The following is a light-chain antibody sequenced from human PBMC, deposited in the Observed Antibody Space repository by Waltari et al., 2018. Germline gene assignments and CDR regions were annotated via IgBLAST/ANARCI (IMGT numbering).Light chain of an antibody. Sequence: DIQMTQSPSSVSASVGDRVTITCRASQDISSWLAWYQQKPGKAPKLLIYAESSLQSGVPSRFSGSGSGTDFTLTIRSLQPEDFATYYCQQANSFPQKTFGQGTRVEVK. CDR3: QQANSFPQKT. CDR2: AES. CDR1: QDISSW. J-gene: IGKJ1*01. V-gene: IGKV1-12*01.